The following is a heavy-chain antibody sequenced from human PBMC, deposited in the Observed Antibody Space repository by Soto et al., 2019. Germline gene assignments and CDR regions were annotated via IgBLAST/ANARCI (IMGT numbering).Heavy chain of an antibody. D-gene: IGHD3-10*01. CDR3: ARELLLWFGELLPPTYYYYYGMDV. Sequence: GASVKVSCKASGYTFTSYGISWVRQAPGQGLEWMGWISAYNGNTNYAQKLQGRVTMTTDTSTSTAYMELRSLRSDDTAVYYCARELLLWFGELLPPTYYYYYGMDVWGQGTTVTLS. J-gene: IGHJ6*02. CDR1: GYTFTSYG. V-gene: IGHV1-18*01. CDR2: ISAYNGNT.